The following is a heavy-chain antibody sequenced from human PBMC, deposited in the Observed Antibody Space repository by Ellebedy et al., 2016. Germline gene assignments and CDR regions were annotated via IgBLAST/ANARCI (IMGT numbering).Heavy chain of an antibody. CDR3: ARDRDDPNAGDAFDV. J-gene: IGHJ3*01. CDR2: IRGNGIYT. D-gene: IGHD2-2*01. Sequence: GESLKISXAASGFSFSSYWMHWVRQAPGKGLVWVARIRGNGIYTSYADSVKGRFTISRDNARSTLFLQMNSLRPDDTALYYCARDRDDPNAGDAFDVWGQGTVVTVSS. CDR1: GFSFSSYW. V-gene: IGHV3-74*01.